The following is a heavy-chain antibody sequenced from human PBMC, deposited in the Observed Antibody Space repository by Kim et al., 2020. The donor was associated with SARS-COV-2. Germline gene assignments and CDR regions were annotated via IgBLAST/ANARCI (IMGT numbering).Heavy chain of an antibody. CDR3: ARRKQVVTYYYYYGMDV. V-gene: IGHV1-2*02. CDR2: INPNSGGT. J-gene: IGHJ6*02. CDR1: GYTFTDYY. D-gene: IGHD6-13*01. Sequence: ASVKVSCKASGYTFTDYYFHWVRQAPGQGLEWMGWINPNSGGTNYAQKFQGRVTMTRDTSISTAYMELSSLRSDDTGVYYCARRKQVVTYYYYYGMDVWGPGTTVSVSS.